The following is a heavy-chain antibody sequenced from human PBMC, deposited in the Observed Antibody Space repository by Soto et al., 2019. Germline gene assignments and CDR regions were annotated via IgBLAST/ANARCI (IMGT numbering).Heavy chain of an antibody. CDR2: ISGSGGST. CDR3: AKGPNCSGGSCYPVNYYYYGMDV. D-gene: IGHD2-15*01. J-gene: IGHJ6*02. CDR1: GFTFSSYA. V-gene: IGHV3-23*01. Sequence: GGSLRLSCAASGFTFSSYAMSWVRQAPGKGLEWVSAISGSGGSTYYADSVKGRFTISRDNSKNTLYLQMNSLRAEDTAVYYCAKGPNCSGGSCYPVNYYYYGMDVWGQGTTVTVSS.